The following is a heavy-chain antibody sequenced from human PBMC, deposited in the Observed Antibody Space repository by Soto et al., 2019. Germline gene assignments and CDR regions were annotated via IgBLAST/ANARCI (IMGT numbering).Heavy chain of an antibody. J-gene: IGHJ6*02. CDR2: IYYSGST. V-gene: IGHV4-39*01. CDR3: ASELVGLYYYSGMDV. Sequence: PSETLSLTCTVSGGSISSSSYYWGWIRQPPGKGLEWIGSIYYSGSTYYNPSLKSRVTISVDTSKNQFSLKLSSVTAADTAVYYCASELVGLYYYSGMDVWGQGTTVTVSS. CDR1: GGSISSSSYY. D-gene: IGHD2-15*01.